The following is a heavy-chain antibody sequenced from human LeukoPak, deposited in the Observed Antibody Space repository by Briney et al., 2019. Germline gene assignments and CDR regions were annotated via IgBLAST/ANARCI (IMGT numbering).Heavy chain of an antibody. V-gene: IGHV4-59*01. Sequence: EPSETLSLTCTVSGGSISSYYWSWIRQPPGKGLEWIGYIYYSGSTNYNPSLKSRVTISVDTSKNQFSLKLSSVTAADTAVYYCARGGVRDLSDYWGQGTLVTVSS. CDR1: GGSISSYY. D-gene: IGHD3-9*01. J-gene: IGHJ4*02. CDR2: IYYSGST. CDR3: ARGGVRDLSDY.